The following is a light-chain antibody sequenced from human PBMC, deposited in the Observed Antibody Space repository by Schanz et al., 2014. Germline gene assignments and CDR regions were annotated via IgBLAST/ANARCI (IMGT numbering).Light chain of an antibody. CDR3: AAWDDSLSGYVV. CDR1: TSNLGATYD. Sequence: QSVLTQPPSVSGAPGQRVTISCTGSTSNLGATYDVHWYQQLPGAAPKLLIYANNIRPSGVPDRFSGSKSGTSASLAITGLQAEDEANYYCAAWDDSLSGYVVFGGGTKVPS. V-gene: IGLV1-40*01. J-gene: IGLJ2*01. CDR2: ANN.